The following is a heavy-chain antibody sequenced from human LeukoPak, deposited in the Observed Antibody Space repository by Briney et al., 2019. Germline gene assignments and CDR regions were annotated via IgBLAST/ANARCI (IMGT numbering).Heavy chain of an antibody. J-gene: IGHJ6*03. CDR1: GGSFSGYY. CDR2: INHSGST. CDR3: ARTRSGSYYFGYYYYMDV. D-gene: IGHD3-10*01. Sequence: PSETLSLTCAVYGGSFSGYYWSWIRQPPGEGLEWSGEINHSGSTNYNPSLKSRVTISVDTSKNQFSLKLSSVTAADTAVYYCARTRSGSYYFGYYYYMDVWGKGTTVTVSS. V-gene: IGHV4-34*01.